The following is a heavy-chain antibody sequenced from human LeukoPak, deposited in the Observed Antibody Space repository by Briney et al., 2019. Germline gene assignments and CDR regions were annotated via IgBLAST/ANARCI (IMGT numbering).Heavy chain of an antibody. CDR1: GYTFNTYG. J-gene: IGHJ4*02. CDR3: ARVSFSGGYTYGYEDY. V-gene: IGHV1-18*01. CDR2: FNTYTRNT. Sequence: ASVKVSCKASGYTFNTYGITWVRQAPGQGLEWMGWFNTYTRNTNTAQKLQGRVTVTTDTSTGTAYMDLRSLTSDDTAVYYCARVSFSGGYTYGYEDYWGQGTLVTVSS. D-gene: IGHD5-18*01.